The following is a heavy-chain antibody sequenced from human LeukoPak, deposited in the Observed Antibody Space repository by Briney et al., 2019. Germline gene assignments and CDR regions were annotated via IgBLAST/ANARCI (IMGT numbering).Heavy chain of an antibody. J-gene: IGHJ4*02. Sequence: ASVKVSCKASGYTFTSYDINWVRRATGQGLEWMGWMNPNSGNTGYAQKLQGRVTMTTDTSTSTAYMELRSLRSDDTAVYYCARDSASAAARLSPDYWGQGTLVTVSS. CDR3: ARDSASAAARLSPDY. CDR2: MNPNSGNT. CDR1: GYTFTSYD. V-gene: IGHV1-8*01. D-gene: IGHD6-6*01.